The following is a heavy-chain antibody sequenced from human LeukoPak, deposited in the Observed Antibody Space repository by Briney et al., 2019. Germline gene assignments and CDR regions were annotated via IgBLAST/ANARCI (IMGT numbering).Heavy chain of an antibody. CDR3: ARRRPQASGWLFDY. J-gene: IGHJ4*02. V-gene: IGHV4-4*09. D-gene: IGHD6-19*01. CDR2: IYTSGST. Sequence: PSETLSLTCTVSGGSISSYYWSWIRQPPGKGLEWIGYIYTSGSTNYNPSLKSRATISVDTSKNQFSLKLSSVTAADTAVYYCARRRPQASGWLFDYWGQGTLVTVSS. CDR1: GGSISSYY.